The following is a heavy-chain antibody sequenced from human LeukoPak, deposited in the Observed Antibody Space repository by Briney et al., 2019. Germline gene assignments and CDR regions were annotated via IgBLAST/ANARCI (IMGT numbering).Heavy chain of an antibody. D-gene: IGHD6-6*01. V-gene: IGHV1-69*05. CDR1: GGTFSSYA. J-gene: IGHJ4*02. Sequence: ASVTVSCKASGGTFSSYAISWVRQAPGQGLEWMGGIIPIFGTANYAQKFQGRVTITTDESTSTAYMELSSLRSEDTAVYYCARGSSSSPMPDYWGQGTLVTVSS. CDR3: ARGSSSSPMPDY. CDR2: IIPIFGTA.